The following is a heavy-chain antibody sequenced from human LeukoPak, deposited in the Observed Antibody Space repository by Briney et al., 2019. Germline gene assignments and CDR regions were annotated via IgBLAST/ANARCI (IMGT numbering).Heavy chain of an antibody. CDR2: ISKSSTYI. CDR3: ARDFENLDI. CDR1: GFTFSNYS. V-gene: IGHV3-21*01. J-gene: IGHJ3*02. D-gene: IGHD3-9*01. Sequence: GGSLRLSCAASGFTFSNYSMNWVRQAPGKGLEWVSSISKSSTYIYHADSVKGRFTISRDNAKNSLYLQMNSLRAEDTAVYYCARDFENLDIWGQGTMVTVSS.